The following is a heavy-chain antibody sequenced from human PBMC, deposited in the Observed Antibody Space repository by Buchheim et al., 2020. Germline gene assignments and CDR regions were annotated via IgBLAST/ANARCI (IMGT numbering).Heavy chain of an antibody. D-gene: IGHD3-22*01. V-gene: IGHV3-33*01. CDR2: IWYDGSNK. CDR3: ARDPVRYDSSGYSDY. Sequence: QVQLVESGGGVVQPGRSLRLSCAASGFTFSSYGMHWVRQAPGKGLEGGAVIWYDGSNKYYADSVKGRFTISRDNSKNTLSLQMNSLRAEDTAVYYCARDPVRYDSSGYSDYWGQGTL. J-gene: IGHJ4*02. CDR1: GFTFSSYG.